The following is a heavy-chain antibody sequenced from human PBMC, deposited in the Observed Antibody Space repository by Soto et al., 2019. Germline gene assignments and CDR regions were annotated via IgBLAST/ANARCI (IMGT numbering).Heavy chain of an antibody. Sequence: ASGKVSCKASGYTFTSYGISWVRQAPGEGLERMGWISAYNGNTNYAQKLQGRVTMTTDTSTSTAYMELRSLRSDDTAVYYCAREPGYYDSSGYPGSDYFDYWGQGTLVTVSS. CDR1: GYTFTSYG. CDR2: ISAYNGNT. V-gene: IGHV1-18*01. D-gene: IGHD3-22*01. CDR3: AREPGYYDSSGYPGSDYFDY. J-gene: IGHJ4*02.